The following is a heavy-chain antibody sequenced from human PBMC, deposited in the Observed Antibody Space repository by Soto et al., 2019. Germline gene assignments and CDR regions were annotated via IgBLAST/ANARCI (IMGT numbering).Heavy chain of an antibody. CDR1: GGLFSSYP. D-gene: IGHD3-22*01. Sequence: QEQLVQSGAEVKKPGSSVKVSCKASGGLFSSYPISWVRQVPGQGLEWMGVIIPVFQTAYYTQRFQGRVTITADESTNTAYMELSSLRSEDTAIYYCARRGSGYTWFNEFWGQGALFTVSS. CDR2: IIPVFQTA. CDR3: ARRGSGYTWFNEF. J-gene: IGHJ4*02. V-gene: IGHV1-69*01.